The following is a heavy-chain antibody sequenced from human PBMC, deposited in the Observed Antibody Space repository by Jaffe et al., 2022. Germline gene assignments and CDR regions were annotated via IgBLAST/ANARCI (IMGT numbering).Heavy chain of an antibody. J-gene: IGHJ4*02. CDR3: ARGGRITMVRGARKTVELDY. D-gene: IGHD3-10*01. CDR2: INHSGST. V-gene: IGHV4-34*01. CDR1: GGSFSGYY. Sequence: QVQLQQWGAGLLKPSETLSLTCAVYGGSFSGYYWSWIRQPPGKGLEWIGEINHSGSTNYNPSLKSRVTISVDTSKNQFSLKLSSVTAADTAVYYCARGGRITMVRGARKTVELDYWGQGTLVTVSS.